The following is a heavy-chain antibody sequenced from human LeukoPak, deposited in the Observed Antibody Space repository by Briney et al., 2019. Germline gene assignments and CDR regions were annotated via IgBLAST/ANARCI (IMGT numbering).Heavy chain of an antibody. CDR1: GYTFTGYY. D-gene: IGHD4-23*01. CDR2: TNPNSGGT. Sequence: ASVKVSCKASGYTFTGYYMHWVRQAPGQGLEWMGWTNPNSGGTNYAQKFQGRVNMTRDTSIRTAYMELSRLRSDDTAVYYCARGGYGGNFLDYWGQGTLVTVSS. J-gene: IGHJ4*02. V-gene: IGHV1-2*02. CDR3: ARGGYGGNFLDY.